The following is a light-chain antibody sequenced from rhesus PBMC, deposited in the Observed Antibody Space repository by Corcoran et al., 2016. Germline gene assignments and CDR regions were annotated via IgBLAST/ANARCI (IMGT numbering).Light chain of an antibody. CDR1: QSISSW. CDR2: KAS. CDR3: QKYGSSPLYS. V-gene: IGKV1-22*01. Sequence: DIQMTQSPSSLSASVGDTVTITCRASQSISSWLAWYRQKPVEAPKLLIYKASTLQSGVPSRFSGRGAGTEFNLTIRSLQSEDFATYYCQKYGSSPLYSFGQGTKVEIK. J-gene: IGKJ2*01.